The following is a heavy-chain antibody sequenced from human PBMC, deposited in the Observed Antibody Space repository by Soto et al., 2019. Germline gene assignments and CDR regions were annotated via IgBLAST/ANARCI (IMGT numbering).Heavy chain of an antibody. CDR2: ISGRGGTT. CDR1: GFTFRSYA. CDR3: AKNGLAAAMYNWFDP. J-gene: IGHJ5*02. D-gene: IGHD6-13*01. Sequence: EVQLLESGGGLVQPGGSLRLSCTGSGFTFRSYAMNWVRPAPGKGLECVSTISGRGGTTYYADSVKGRFTISRDSPKNTSYLQMSSLRAEVTAVYYVAKNGLAAAMYNWFDPRGQGTLVTVSS. V-gene: IGHV3-23*01.